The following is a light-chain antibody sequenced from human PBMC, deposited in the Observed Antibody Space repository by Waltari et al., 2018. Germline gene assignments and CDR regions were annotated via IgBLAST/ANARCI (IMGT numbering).Light chain of an antibody. CDR1: AFPRPF. CDR3: LSADSSGPYLYF. J-gene: IGLJ1*01. V-gene: IGLV3-25*03. Sequence: SYELTQPPSVSVSPGQTARITCSGDAFPRPFAYWYQQKPGQAPVLVIYKDTERPSGIPGRFSGSSAGTTVTLTISGVQAEDGADYYCLSADSSGPYLYFFGTGTTVTVL. CDR2: KDT.